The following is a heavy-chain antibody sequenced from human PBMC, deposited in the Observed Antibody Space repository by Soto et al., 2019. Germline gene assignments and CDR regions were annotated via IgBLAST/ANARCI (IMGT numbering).Heavy chain of an antibody. CDR2: IIPILGIA. D-gene: IGHD3-22*01. CDR1: GGTFSSYT. V-gene: IGHV1-69*02. Sequence: SVKVSCKASGGTFSSYTISWVRQAPGQGLEWMGRIIPILGIANYAQKFQGRVTITADKSTSTAYMELSSLRSEDTAVYYCARSYDSSGYYDYWGQGTLVTVSS. J-gene: IGHJ4*02. CDR3: ARSYDSSGYYDY.